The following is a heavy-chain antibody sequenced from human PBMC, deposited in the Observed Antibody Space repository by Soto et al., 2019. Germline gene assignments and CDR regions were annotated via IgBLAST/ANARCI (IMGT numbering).Heavy chain of an antibody. J-gene: IGHJ4*02. V-gene: IGHV4-59*01. CDR1: GDSISTFY. CDR2: VYYTGST. Sequence: SETLSLSCTVSGDSISTFYWGWMRQSPGKELEWIGYVYYTGSTNYNPSLKSRFTISVDRSKNQFSLKLTSANAADTAVYYCARGRTVRNYADDSSDYFYFFDYWGQGTQVTVSS. D-gene: IGHD3-22*01. CDR3: ARGRTVRNYADDSSDYFYFFDY.